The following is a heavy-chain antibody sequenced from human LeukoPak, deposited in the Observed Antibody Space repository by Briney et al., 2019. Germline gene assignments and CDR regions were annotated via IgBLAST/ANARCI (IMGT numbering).Heavy chain of an antibody. V-gene: IGHV3-7*01. Sequence: GGSLRLSCAASGFTFSSYWMDWVRQAPGKGLEWVANMNQDGSAKHHADSVKGRFTISRDNAKNSLYLQMNSLRAEDTAVYYCARGTIAAPGTDYWGQGVLVTVSS. J-gene: IGHJ4*02. CDR1: GFTFSSYW. CDR3: ARGTIAAPGTDY. CDR2: MNQDGSAK. D-gene: IGHD6-13*01.